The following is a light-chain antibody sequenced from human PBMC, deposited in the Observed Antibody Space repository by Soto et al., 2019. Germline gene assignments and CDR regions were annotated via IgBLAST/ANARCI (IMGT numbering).Light chain of an antibody. CDR1: QSLIHSDGNTY. V-gene: IGKV2-30*02. Sequence: DVVMTQSPLSLPVTLGQPASISCRSSQSLIHSDGNTYLSWFQQRPGQSPRRLIYEVSDRDSGVXTXXSGSGSGTGFTLKVRRVEAEDVGFYYCMQGTPWPWMFGEGTEVEIK. CDR3: MQGTPWPWM. CDR2: EVS. J-gene: IGKJ1*01.